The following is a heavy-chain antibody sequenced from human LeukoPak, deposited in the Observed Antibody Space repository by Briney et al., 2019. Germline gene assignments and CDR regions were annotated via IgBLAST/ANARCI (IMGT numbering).Heavy chain of an antibody. D-gene: IGHD4-17*01. CDR1: GFSFSSYG. V-gene: IGHV3-33*01. CDR3: AREVTNDAFDT. Sequence: GGSLRLSCAASGFSFSSYGMHWVRQAPGKGLEWVAVIWSDGRNKFYADSVKGRFTVSRDNSKNTLFLQMSSLRADDTALYYCAREVTNDAFDTWGQGTMVTVSS. J-gene: IGHJ3*02. CDR2: IWSDGRNK.